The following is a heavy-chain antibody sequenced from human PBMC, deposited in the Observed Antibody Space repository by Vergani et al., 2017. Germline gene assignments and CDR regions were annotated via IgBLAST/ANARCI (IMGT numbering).Heavy chain of an antibody. CDR2: ISRSGSTI. CDR1: GFTFSSYE. V-gene: IGHV3-48*03. Sequence: EVQLVESGGGLVQPGGSLRLSCAASGFTFSSYEMNWVRQAPGTGLEWVSYISRSGSTIYYADSVKGRFTLYRDNAKNSLYLQMNSLRAEDTAVYYCARATIFGVVPDAFDVWGQGTMVTVSS. CDR3: ARATIFGVVPDAFDV. J-gene: IGHJ3*01. D-gene: IGHD3-3*01.